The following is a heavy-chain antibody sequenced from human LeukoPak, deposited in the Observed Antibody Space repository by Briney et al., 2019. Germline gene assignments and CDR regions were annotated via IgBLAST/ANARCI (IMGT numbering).Heavy chain of an antibody. D-gene: IGHD5-18*01. CDR1: GGSISSYY. V-gene: IGHV4-39*07. CDR3: ARHPGYSYAYVDY. CDR2: IYYSGST. Sequence: PSETLSLTCTVSGGSISSYYWGWIRQPPGKGLEWIGSIYYSGSTYYNPSLKSRVTISVDTSKNQFSLKLSSVTAADTAVYYCARHPGYSYAYVDYWGQGTLVTVSS. J-gene: IGHJ4*02.